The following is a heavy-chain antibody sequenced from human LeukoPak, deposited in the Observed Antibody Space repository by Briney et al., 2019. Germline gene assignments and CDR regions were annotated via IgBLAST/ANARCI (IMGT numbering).Heavy chain of an antibody. V-gene: IGHV3-74*01. Sequence: GGSLRLSCTGSGFTLSSYEMTWIRQAPGKGLVWVSRINDDGSATFYADSVKGRFTISRDNAKNTLFLQINSLRAEDTAVYYCAREILAPGKTHDYWGQGTLVTVSS. CDR1: GFTLSSYE. CDR3: AREILAPGKTHDY. J-gene: IGHJ4*02. CDR2: INDDGSAT.